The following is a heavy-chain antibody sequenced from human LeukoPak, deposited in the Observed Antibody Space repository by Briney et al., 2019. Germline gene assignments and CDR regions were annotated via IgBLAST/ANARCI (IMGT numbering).Heavy chain of an antibody. CDR1: GFTFSSYG. D-gene: IGHD1-26*01. CDR2: ISTSGGST. CDR3: ARQWELGFYFDY. V-gene: IGHV3-23*01. J-gene: IGHJ4*02. Sequence: GGSLRLSCAASGFTFSSYGMSWVRQAPGKGLEWVSAISTSGGSTYYAGSVKGRFTISRDNSKNTLYLQMNSLRAEDTAVYYCARQWELGFYFDYWGQGTLVTVSS.